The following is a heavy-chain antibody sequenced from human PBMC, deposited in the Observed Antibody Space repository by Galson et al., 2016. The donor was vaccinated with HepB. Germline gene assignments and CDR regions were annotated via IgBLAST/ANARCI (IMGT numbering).Heavy chain of an antibody. J-gene: IGHJ4*02. CDR1: GFTFGDYT. D-gene: IGHD3-16*01. Sequence: SLRLSCAASGFTFGDYTMHWVRRTPEKGLEWVSLITWYGGDTYYADSVKGRFTISRDNSKNSLYLQMNSLRTEDTALYYCAKDNPLSPGAFDYWGQGTLVTVSS. CDR3: AKDNPLSPGAFDY. CDR2: ITWYGGDT. V-gene: IGHV3-43*01.